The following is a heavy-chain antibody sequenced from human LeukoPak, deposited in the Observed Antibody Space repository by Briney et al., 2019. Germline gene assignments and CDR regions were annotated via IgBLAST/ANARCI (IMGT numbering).Heavy chain of an antibody. D-gene: IGHD1-26*01. J-gene: IGHJ4*02. CDR1: GGSISIYY. CDR2: IYNSGST. V-gene: IGHV4-59*01. CDR3: VRDRELTY. Sequence: PSETLSLTCTVSGGSISIYYWSWIRQPPGKGLEWIGYIYNSGSTNYNPSLESRVTISVDTSKNQFSLKLTSVTAADTAVYYCVRDRELTYWGQGTLVTVSS.